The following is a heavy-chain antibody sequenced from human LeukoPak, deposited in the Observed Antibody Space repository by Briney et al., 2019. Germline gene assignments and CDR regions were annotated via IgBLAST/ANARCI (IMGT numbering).Heavy chain of an antibody. CDR3: ARRPPYYYGSGSYFY. J-gene: IGHJ4*02. CDR1: GFTFSSYS. D-gene: IGHD3-10*01. CDR2: ISSSSSSYI. V-gene: IGHV3-21*01. Sequence: GGSLRLSCAASGFTFSSYSMNWVRQAPGKGLEWVSSISSSSSSYIYYADSVKGRFTISRDNAKNSLYLQMNSLRAEDTAVYYCARRPPYYYGSGSYFYWGQGTLVTVSS.